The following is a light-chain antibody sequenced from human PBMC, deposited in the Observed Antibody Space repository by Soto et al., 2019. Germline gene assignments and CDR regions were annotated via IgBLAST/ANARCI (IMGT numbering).Light chain of an antibody. Sequence: QSVLTQPPSASGTPGLRVTISCSGSSSNIGSNTVNWYQHLPGTAPKLLIHSNNQRPSGVPDRFSGSKSGTSASLAISGLQSEDEADYNCAAWDDSLNAYVFGTGTKVTVL. CDR3: AAWDDSLNAYV. J-gene: IGLJ1*01. CDR2: SNN. CDR1: SSNIGSNT. V-gene: IGLV1-44*01.